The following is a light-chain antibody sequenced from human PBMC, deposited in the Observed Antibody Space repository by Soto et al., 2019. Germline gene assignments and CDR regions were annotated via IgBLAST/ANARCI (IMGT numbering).Light chain of an antibody. CDR2: DVS. J-gene: IGLJ1*01. CDR1: SSDVGGYNY. Sequence: QAVVTHPASVYGSPVQSITISCTGTSSDVGGYNYVSWYQQHPGKAPKFMIYDVSNRPSGVSNRFSGSKSGNTASLTISGLQAEEEADYYCSSYTTSNTRQIVFGTGTKVTVL. CDR3: SSYTTSNTRQIV. V-gene: IGLV2-14*01.